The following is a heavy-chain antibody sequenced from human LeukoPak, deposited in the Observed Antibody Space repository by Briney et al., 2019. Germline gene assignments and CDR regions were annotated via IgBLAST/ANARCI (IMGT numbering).Heavy chain of an antibody. Sequence: GASVKVSCKTSGYTFATYFMHWVRQAPGQGLEWMGYIKPNSGVTNYAQKSRGRVTMTWDTSISTAYIELSGLTSDDTAIYYCARPTYCGSDCYFNFDYWGQGTLVTVSS. V-gene: IGHV1-2*02. CDR2: IKPNSGVT. CDR1: GYTFATYF. J-gene: IGHJ4*02. CDR3: ARPTYCGSDCYFNFDY. D-gene: IGHD2-21*02.